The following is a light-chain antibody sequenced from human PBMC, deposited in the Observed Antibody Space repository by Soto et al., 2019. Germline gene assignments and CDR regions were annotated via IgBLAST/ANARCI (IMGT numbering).Light chain of an antibody. V-gene: IGKV3-20*01. J-gene: IGKJ5*01. CDR1: QTVNSNY. CDR2: GAS. CDR3: QQYSGLPMT. Sequence: EIVLTQSPGTLSLSPGQTATLSCRASQTVNSNYLAWCQHKPGQAPRLLIYGASRRATGIPDRFSGSGSGTDFTLPIPRLEPEDFAVYFCQQYSGLPMTFGQGTRLEIK.